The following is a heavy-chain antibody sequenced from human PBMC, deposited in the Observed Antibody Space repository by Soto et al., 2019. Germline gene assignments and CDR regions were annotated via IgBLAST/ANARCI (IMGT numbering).Heavy chain of an antibody. CDR2: IYPGDSDT. CDR3: ARRKRSYYDSSGYYLAPIDY. J-gene: IGHJ4*02. CDR1: GYSFTSYC. V-gene: IGHV5-51*01. Sequence: RESLKISCKGSGYSFTSYCIGWVRQMPWKGLEGMWIIYPGDSDTRYSPSFQGQVTISADKSISTAYLQWSSLKASDTAMYYCARRKRSYYDSSGYYLAPIDYWGQGTLVTVSS. D-gene: IGHD3-22*01.